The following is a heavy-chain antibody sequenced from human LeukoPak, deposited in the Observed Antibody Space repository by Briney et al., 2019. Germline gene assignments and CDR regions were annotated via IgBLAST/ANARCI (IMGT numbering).Heavy chain of an antibody. V-gene: IGHV3-74*01. J-gene: IGHJ4*02. CDR2: TNSDGSSS. Sequence: AGTLRFYCAASGFTFSSYWMHRLRHAPGKGLVGVSRTNSDGSSSTYADYVKGRFTISRDNAKNTLYLQMSSLRAEDTAVYYCASIPKYMVRGVTFRDYWGQGTLVTVSS. D-gene: IGHD3-10*01. CDR1: GFTFSSYW. CDR3: ASIPKYMVRGVTFRDY.